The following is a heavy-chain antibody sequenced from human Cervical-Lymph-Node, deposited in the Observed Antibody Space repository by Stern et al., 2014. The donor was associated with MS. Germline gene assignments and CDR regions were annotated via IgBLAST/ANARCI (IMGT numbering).Heavy chain of an antibody. V-gene: IGHV1-69*01. J-gene: IGHJ6*02. CDR3: ASSVGELTPEAV. Sequence: VQLVESGAEVKKPGSSVRVSCKASGGPFSSYAISWVRQAPGQGLEWMGGIIHMFGTANYAQKFQGRVTITADDSTSTAYMEVSSLRSEDTAVYYCASSVGELTPEAVWGQGTTVTVFS. CDR2: IIHMFGTA. CDR1: GGPFSSYA. D-gene: IGHD3-10*01.